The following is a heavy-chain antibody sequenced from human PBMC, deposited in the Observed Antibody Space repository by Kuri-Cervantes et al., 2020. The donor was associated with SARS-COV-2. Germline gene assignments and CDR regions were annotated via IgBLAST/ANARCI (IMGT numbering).Heavy chain of an antibody. CDR3: ARGPGLRFLEWLLSPYGMDV. CDR2: IYYSGST. J-gene: IGHJ6*02. V-gene: IGHV4-59*12. Sequence: SETLSLTCTVSGGTISSYYWSWIRQPPGKGLEWIGYIYYSGSTNYNPSLKSRVTISVDTSKNQLSLKLSSVTAADTAVYYCARGPGLRFLEWLLSPYGMDVWGQGTTVTVSS. D-gene: IGHD3-3*01. CDR1: GGTISSYY.